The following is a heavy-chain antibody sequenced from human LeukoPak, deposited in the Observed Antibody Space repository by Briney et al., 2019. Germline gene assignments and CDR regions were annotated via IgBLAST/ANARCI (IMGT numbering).Heavy chain of an antibody. CDR2: IYWNDDK. V-gene: IGHV2-5*01. CDR1: GFSLSTSGVG. D-gene: IGHD3-22*01. CDR3: AHRSPGTGDSSGWGPFDY. Sequence: SGPTLVNPTQTLTLTCTFSGFSLSTSGVGVGWIRQPPGKALEWLALIYWNDDKRYSPSLKSRLTITKDTSKNQVVLTMTNMDPVDTATYYCAHRSPGTGDSSGWGPFDYWGQGTLVTVSS. J-gene: IGHJ4*02.